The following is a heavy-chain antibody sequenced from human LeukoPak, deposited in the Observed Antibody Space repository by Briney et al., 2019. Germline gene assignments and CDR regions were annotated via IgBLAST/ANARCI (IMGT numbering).Heavy chain of an antibody. V-gene: IGHV3-11*01. CDR3: AGHARGSYLVY. Sequence: GGSLRLSCAASGFTFSDYYMSWIRQAPGKGLEWVSLISSTSPRAISYGDSVKGRFTTSRDDAKGSLFLQMNNLRVEDTAMYYCAGHARGSYLVYWGQGILVTVSA. CDR2: ISSTSPRAI. D-gene: IGHD6-6*01. CDR1: GFTFSDYY. J-gene: IGHJ4*02.